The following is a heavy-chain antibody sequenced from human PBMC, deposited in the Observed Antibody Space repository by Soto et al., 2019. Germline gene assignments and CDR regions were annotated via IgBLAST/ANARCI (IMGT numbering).Heavy chain of an antibody. V-gene: IGHV1-69*02. CDR3: AMEYCSSTSCDRDY. Sequence: QVQLVQSGAEVKKPGSSVKVSCKASGGTFSSYTISWVRQAPGQGLEWMGRIIPILGIANYAQKFQGRVTITADQSTITAYMELRSLRSEDPALYYCAMEYCSSTSCDRDYWGQGTLVTVSS. CDR2: IIPILGIA. J-gene: IGHJ4*02. CDR1: GGTFSSYT. D-gene: IGHD2-2*02.